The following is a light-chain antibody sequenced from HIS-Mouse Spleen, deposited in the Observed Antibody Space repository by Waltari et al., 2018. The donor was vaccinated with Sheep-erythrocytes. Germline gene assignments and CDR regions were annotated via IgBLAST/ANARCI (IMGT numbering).Light chain of an antibody. J-gene: IGLJ1*01. Sequence: QSALTQPRSVSGSPGPSVTISCTCTSSDVGGYNYVPWYQQHPGKAPKLMIYDVSKRPSGVPDRFSGSKSGNTASLTISGLQAEDEADYYCCSYAGSYNHVFATGTKVTVL. CDR3: CSYAGSYNHV. CDR2: DVS. V-gene: IGLV2-11*01. CDR1: SSDVGGYNY.